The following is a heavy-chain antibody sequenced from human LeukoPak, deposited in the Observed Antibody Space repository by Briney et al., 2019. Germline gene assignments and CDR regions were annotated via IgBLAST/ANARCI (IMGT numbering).Heavy chain of an antibody. V-gene: IGHV1-2*02. CDR3: ARDGNRIAAVY. CDR1: GYTFTSYG. CDR2: INPNSGGT. Sequence: ASVKVSCKASGYTFTSYGISWVRQAPGQGLEWMGWINPNSGGTNYAQKFQARVTMTRDTSISTAYMELSRPRSDDTAVYYCARDGNRIAAVYWGQGTLVTVSS. D-gene: IGHD6-13*01. J-gene: IGHJ4*02.